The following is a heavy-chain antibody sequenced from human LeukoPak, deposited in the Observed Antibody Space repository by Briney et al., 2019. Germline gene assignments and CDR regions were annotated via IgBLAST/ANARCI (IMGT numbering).Heavy chain of an antibody. CDR3: ARGFWGYYDAFDI. J-gene: IGHJ3*02. CDR1: GGSFSGYY. Sequence: SETLSLTCAVYGGSFSGYYWSWIRQPPGKGLEWIGEINHSGSTNYNPSLKSRVTISVDTSKNQFSLKLSSVTAADTAVYYCARGFWGYYDAFDIWGQRTMVTVSS. D-gene: IGHD3-16*01. CDR2: INHSGST. V-gene: IGHV4-34*01.